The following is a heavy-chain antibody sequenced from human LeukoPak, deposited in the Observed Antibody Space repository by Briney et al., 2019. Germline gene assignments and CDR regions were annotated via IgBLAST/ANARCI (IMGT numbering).Heavy chain of an antibody. CDR1: GGSISSYY. J-gene: IGHJ6*02. Sequence: PSETLSLTCTVSGGSISSYYWNWIRQSPGKGLEWIGYTYYSGSTSYNPSLKSRVTISVDTSKEQFSLKLSSVTAADTAVYYCASRSGRNYYGMDVWGRGTTVTVSS. D-gene: IGHD3-10*01. CDR2: TYYSGST. CDR3: ASRSGRNYYGMDV. V-gene: IGHV4-59*01.